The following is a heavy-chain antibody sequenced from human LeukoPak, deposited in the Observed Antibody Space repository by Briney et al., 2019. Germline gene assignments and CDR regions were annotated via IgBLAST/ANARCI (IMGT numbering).Heavy chain of an antibody. V-gene: IGHV3-21*01. CDR2: ISSSSSYI. CDR1: GFTVSSNY. J-gene: IGHJ6*03. D-gene: IGHD6-13*01. CDR3: ARAIAARGYYYMDV. Sequence: GGSLRLSCAASGFTVSSNYMSWVRQAPGKGLEWVSSISSSSSYIYYADSVKGRFTISRDNAKNSLYLQMNSLRAEDTAVYYCARAIAARGYYYMDVWGKGTTVTVSS.